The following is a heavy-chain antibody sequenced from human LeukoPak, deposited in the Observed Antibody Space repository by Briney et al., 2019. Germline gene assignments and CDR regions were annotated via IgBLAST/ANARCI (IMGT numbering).Heavy chain of an antibody. CDR2: ISSSGSTI. V-gene: IGHV3-48*03. J-gene: IGHJ4*02. CDR1: GFTFSSYE. CDR3: ARGSFNYYDSSGWFDY. D-gene: IGHD3-22*01. Sequence: GGSLRLSCAASGFTFSSYEMNWVRQAPGKGLEWVSYISSSGSTIYYADSVKGRFTISRDNAKNSLYLQMNSLRAEDTAVYYCARGSFNYYDSSGWFDYWGQGTLVTVSS.